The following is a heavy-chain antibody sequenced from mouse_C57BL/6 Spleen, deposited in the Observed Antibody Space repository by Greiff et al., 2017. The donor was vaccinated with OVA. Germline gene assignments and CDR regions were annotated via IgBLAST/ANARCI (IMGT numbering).Heavy chain of an antibody. CDR2: ISGGGGNT. Sequence: EVHLVESGGGLVKPGGSLKLSCAASGFTFSSYTMSWVRQTPEKRLEWVATISGGGGNTYYPDSVKGRFTISRDNAKNTLYLQMSSLRSEDTALYYCARHPTAQALFAYWGQGTLVTVSA. CDR3: ARHPTAQALFAY. V-gene: IGHV5-9*01. J-gene: IGHJ3*01. CDR1: GFTFSSYT. D-gene: IGHD3-2*02.